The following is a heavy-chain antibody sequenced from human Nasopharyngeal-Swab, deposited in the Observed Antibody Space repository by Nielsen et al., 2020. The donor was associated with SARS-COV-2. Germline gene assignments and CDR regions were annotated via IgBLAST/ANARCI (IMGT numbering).Heavy chain of an antibody. D-gene: IGHD5-18*01. Sequence: GESLKISCAASGFTFSSYGMHWVRQAPGKGLEWVAVISYDGSNKYYADSVKGRFTIPRDNSKNTLYLQMNSLRAEDTAVYYCAKDGDSGYSYGSYYGMDVWGQGTTVTVSS. CDR3: AKDGDSGYSYGSYYGMDV. V-gene: IGHV3-30*18. J-gene: IGHJ6*02. CDR1: GFTFSSYG. CDR2: ISYDGSNK.